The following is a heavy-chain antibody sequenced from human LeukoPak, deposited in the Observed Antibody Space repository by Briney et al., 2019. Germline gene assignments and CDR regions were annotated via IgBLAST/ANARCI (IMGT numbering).Heavy chain of an antibody. V-gene: IGHV4-34*01. J-gene: IGHJ4*02. D-gene: IGHD3-10*01. CDR1: GGSFSGYY. CDR2: INHSGST. CDR3: ARRTMYYGSGSYSY. Sequence: SEALSLTCAVYGGSFSGYYWSWIRQPPGKGLEWIGEINHSGSTNYNPSLKSRVTISVDTSKNQFSLKLSSVTAADTAVYYCARRTMYYGSGSYSYWGQGTLVAVSS.